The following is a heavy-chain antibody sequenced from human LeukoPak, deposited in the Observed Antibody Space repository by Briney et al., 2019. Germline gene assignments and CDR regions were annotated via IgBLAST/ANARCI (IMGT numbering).Heavy chain of an antibody. CDR1: GFTFDDYA. D-gene: IGHD3-10*01. CDR3: AKNIPSGEYAFDI. Sequence: GGSLRLSCAASGFTFDDYAMHWVRQAPGKGLEWVSTISWNSGDIYYAVSVKGRFTISRDNAKNSLYLQMNSLRAEDTALYYCAKNIPSGEYAFDIWGQGTMVTVSS. CDR2: ISWNSGDI. J-gene: IGHJ3*02. V-gene: IGHV3-9*01.